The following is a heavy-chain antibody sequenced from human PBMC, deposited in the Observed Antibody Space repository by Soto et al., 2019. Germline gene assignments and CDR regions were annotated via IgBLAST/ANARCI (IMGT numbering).Heavy chain of an antibody. V-gene: IGHV3-23*01. Sequence: EVHLLESGGDLVQPGGSLRLSCSTSGFTFSSCPMSWVRQVPGKGLEWVSAISSSGRSTYYADSVRGRFTISRDNSKNTLYLQMNSLRAEDTAVYYCAKDPYYGLDGYYYVYDSWGQGTLVTVSS. D-gene: IGHD3-22*01. CDR2: ISSSGRST. CDR3: AKDPYYGLDGYYYVYDS. J-gene: IGHJ4*02. CDR1: GFTFSSCP.